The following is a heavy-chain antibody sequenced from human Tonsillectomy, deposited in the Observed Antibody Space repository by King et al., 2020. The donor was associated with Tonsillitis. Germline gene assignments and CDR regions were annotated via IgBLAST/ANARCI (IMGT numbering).Heavy chain of an antibody. D-gene: IGHD3-10*01. CDR1: GYSFTTYW. V-gene: IGHV5-51*01. CDR2: XXXXXXXX. CDR3: ARHKSYYGSGSYFAEIDY. Sequence: QLVQSGAEVKKPGESLKISCQGTGYSFTTYWIAWVRXXPGXGXXXMXXXXXXXXXXXXXXSXXGQVTISADKSISTAYLQWSGLKASDTAMYYCARHKSYYGSGSYFAEIDYWGQGTLLTVSS. J-gene: IGHJ4*02.